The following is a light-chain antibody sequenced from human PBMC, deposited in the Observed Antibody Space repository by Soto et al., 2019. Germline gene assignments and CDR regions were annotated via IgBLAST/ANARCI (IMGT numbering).Light chain of an antibody. V-gene: IGLV2-14*01. CDR1: SSDVGGYNY. CDR3: SSYTSSSTLYV. Sequence: QSARTQPASLSGSPGQSITISCTGTSSDVGGYNYVSRYQQHPGKAPKLMIYDVSNRPSGVSNRFSGSKSGNTASLTISGLQAEDEADYYCSSYTSSSTLYVFGTGT. J-gene: IGLJ1*01. CDR2: DVS.